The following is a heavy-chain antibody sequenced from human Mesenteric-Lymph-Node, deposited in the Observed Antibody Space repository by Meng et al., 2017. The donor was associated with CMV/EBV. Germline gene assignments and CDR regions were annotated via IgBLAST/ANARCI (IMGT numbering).Heavy chain of an antibody. CDR3: ARLPYDSRSGFPPYYFDY. CDR1: GFIFSSYA. J-gene: IGHJ4*02. Sequence: GESLKISCAASGFIFSSYAMHWVRQAPGKGLEWVAVISYDGRNKYYADSVKGRFTISRDNSKNTLYLQMNSQRAEDTAVYYCARLPYDSRSGFPPYYFDYWGPGMLVTVSS. CDR2: ISYDGRNK. V-gene: IGHV3-30-3*01. D-gene: IGHD3-3*01.